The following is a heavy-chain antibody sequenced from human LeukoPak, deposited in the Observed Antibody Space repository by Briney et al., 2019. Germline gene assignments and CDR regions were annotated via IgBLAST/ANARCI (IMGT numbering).Heavy chain of an antibody. D-gene: IGHD4-17*01. J-gene: IGHJ4*02. CDR2: IYHSGST. CDR3: ARTDTVTTAIDY. Sequence: SETLSLTCTVSGYSISSGYYWGWIRQPPGKGLEWIGSIYHSGSTYYNPSLKSRVTISVDTSKNQFSLKLSSVTAADTAVYYCARTDTVTTAIDYWGQGTLVTVSS. V-gene: IGHV4-38-2*02. CDR1: GYSISSGYY.